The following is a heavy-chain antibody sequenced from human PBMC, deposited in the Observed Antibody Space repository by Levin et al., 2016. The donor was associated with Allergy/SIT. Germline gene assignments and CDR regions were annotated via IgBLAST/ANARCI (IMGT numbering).Heavy chain of an antibody. CDR1: GFTFSSYW. D-gene: IGHD6-19*01. J-gene: IGHJ4*02. CDR3: ARGRRLGYSSGWYSGILEDY. V-gene: IGHV3-7*04. CDR2: IKQDGSEK. Sequence: GESLKISCAASGFTFSSYWMSWVRQAPGKGLEWVANIKQDGSEKYYVDSVKGRFTISRDNAKNSLYLQMNSLRAEDTAVYYCARGRRLGYSSGWYSGILEDYWGQGTLVTVSS.